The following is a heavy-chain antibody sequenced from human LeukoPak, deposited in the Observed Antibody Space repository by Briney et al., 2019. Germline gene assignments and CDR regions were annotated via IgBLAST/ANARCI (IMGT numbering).Heavy chain of an antibody. D-gene: IGHD6-13*01. CDR3: ARAYSSSRFDP. J-gene: IGHJ5*02. CDR1: SGSISSSTW. CDR2: INHSGST. V-gene: IGHV4-4*02. Sequence: KSSETLSLTCAVSSGSISSSTWWSWVRQPPGKGLEWIGEINHSGSTHYTPSLKSRVTISVDTSDDKFSLKLSSVTAADTAVYYCARAYSSSRFDPWGQGTLVTVSS.